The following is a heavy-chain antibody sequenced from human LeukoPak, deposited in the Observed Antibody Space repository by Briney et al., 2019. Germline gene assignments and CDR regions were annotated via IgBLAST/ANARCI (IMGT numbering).Heavy chain of an antibody. V-gene: IGHV1-58*01. J-gene: IGHJ3*02. CDR2: IVVGSGNT. D-gene: IGHD3-10*01. CDR3: AASVLTDAFDI. Sequence: SVQVSCKASRFTFTSSALQWVRLARGQRLEWIGWIVVGSGNTNYAQKFQERVTITRDMSTTTAYMELSSLRSEDTAVYYCAASVLTDAFDIWGQGTMVTVSS. CDR1: RFTFTSSA.